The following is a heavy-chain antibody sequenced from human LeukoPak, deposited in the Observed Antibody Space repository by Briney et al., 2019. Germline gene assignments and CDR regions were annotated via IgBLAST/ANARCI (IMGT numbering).Heavy chain of an antibody. J-gene: IGHJ3*02. D-gene: IGHD4-17*01. CDR2: IYYSGST. V-gene: IGHV4-31*03. Sequence: SETLSLTCTVSGGSISSGGYYWSWIRQHPGKGLEWIGYIYYSGSTYYNPSLKSRVTISVDTSKNQFSLKLSSVTAADTAVYYRARAYTTVTTYDAFDIWGQGTMVTVSS. CDR1: GGSISSGGYY. CDR3: ARAYTTVTTYDAFDI.